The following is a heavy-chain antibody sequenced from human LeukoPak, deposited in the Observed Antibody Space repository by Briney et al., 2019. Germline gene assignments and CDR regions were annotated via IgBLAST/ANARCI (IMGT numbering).Heavy chain of an antibody. D-gene: IGHD2-2*02. J-gene: IGHJ5*02. CDR1: GYTFTGYY. V-gene: IGHV1-2*02. CDR2: INPNGGGT. CDR3: ARGDIVVLPAGIPHNWFDP. Sequence: ASVKVSCKASGYTFTGYYMHWVRQAPGQGLEWMGWINPNGGGTNYAQKFQGRVTMTRDTSISTAYMELSRLRSDDTVVYYCARGDIVVLPAGIPHNWFDPWGQGTLVTVSS.